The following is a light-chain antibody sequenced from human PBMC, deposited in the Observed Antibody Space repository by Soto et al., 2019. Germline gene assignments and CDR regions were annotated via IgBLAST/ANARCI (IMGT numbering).Light chain of an antibody. V-gene: IGLV2-23*01. Sequence: QSALTQPASVYGSPGQSITISCTGTSSDVGNYNLVSWYQQHPGKAPKLMIYEGSKRPSGVSNRFSGSKSGNTASLTISILQAEDEADYYCCSYAGSSTYVFGTGTKLTVL. CDR2: EGS. J-gene: IGLJ1*01. CDR3: CSYAGSSTYV. CDR1: SSDVGNYNL.